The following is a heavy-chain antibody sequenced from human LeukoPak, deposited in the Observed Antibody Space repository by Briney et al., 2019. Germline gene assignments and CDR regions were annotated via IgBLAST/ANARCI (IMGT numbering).Heavy chain of an antibody. CDR2: IYYSGST. CDR1: GGSISSSSYY. V-gene: IGHV4-39*01. J-gene: IGHJ6*03. Sequence: SETLSLACTVSGGSISSSSYYWGWIRQPPGKGLEWIGSIYYSGSTYYNPSLKSRVTISVDTSKNQFSLKLSSVTAADTAVYYCARLGSYWDYYYYMDVWGKGTTVTVSS. D-gene: IGHD1-26*01. CDR3: ARLGSYWDYYYYMDV.